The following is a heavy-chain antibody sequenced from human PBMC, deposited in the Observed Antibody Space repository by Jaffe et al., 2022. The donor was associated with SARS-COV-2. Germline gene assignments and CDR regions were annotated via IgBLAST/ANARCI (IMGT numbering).Heavy chain of an antibody. D-gene: IGHD1-7*01. CDR3: TTDRVYEWNYVLYYFDN. J-gene: IGHJ4*02. CDR1: GFTFNNAW. V-gene: IGHV3-15*01. CDR2: AKSKKDGGTT. Sequence: EVQLVESGGGLVRRGGSLKLSCATSGFTFNNAWMSWVRQTPGKGLEWVGRAKSKKDGGTTDYAAPLKGRFTISRDESKKTLYLQMNDLQTEDTAVYYCTTDRVYEWNYVLYYFDNWGRGTLVTVSS.